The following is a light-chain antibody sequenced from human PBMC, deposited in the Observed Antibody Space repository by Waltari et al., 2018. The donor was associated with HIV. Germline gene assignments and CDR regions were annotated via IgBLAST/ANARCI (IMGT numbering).Light chain of an antibody. V-gene: IGKV2-28*01. Sequence: DIVMTQPPLSLPVTPGEPASISCRSSQSLLHSLGYNYFNWYLQKPGQSPQLRIYMGCQRASGVPDRFSGKGSGTHFTLNISSVEAEDVGIYYCMQARQTPYTFGQGTKLEI. CDR3: MQARQTPYT. CDR2: MGC. J-gene: IGKJ2*01. CDR1: QSLLHSLGYNY.